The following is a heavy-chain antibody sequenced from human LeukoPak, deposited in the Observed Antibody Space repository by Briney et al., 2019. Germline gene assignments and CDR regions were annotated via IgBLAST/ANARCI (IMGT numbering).Heavy chain of an antibody. V-gene: IGHV3-13*01. CDR3: ARSDGYYYMDV. J-gene: IGHJ6*03. CDR1: GFTLSSYD. D-gene: IGHD2-21*02. CDR2: IGTAGDT. Sequence: PGGSLRLSCAASGFTLSSYDMHWVRQATGKGLEWVSAIGTAGDTYYPGSVKGRFTISRENAKNSLYLQMNSLRAGDTAVYYCARSDGYYYMDVWGKGTTVTVSS.